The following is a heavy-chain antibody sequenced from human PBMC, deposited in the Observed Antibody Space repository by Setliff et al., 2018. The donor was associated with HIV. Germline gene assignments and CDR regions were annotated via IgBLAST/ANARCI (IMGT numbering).Heavy chain of an antibody. CDR1: GGSISSGDYY. V-gene: IGHV4-61*02. CDR2: IHTSGNT. Sequence: PSETLSLTCTVSGGSISSGDYYWTWIRQPAGKGLQWIGRIHTSGNTNYNPSLKSRVTISVDTSKSQFSLKLTSVTAADTAVYYCARDQPQDYDSLTGYYTGRYFDYWGRGTLVTVS. J-gene: IGHJ4*02. CDR3: ARDQPQDYDSLTGYYTGRYFDY. D-gene: IGHD3-9*01.